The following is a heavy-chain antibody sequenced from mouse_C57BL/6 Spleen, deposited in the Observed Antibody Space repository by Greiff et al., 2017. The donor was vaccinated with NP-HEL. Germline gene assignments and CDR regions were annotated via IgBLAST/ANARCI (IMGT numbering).Heavy chain of an antibody. J-gene: IGHJ1*03. CDR1: GFTFSSYG. V-gene: IGHV5-6*01. D-gene: IGHD2-5*01. CDR2: ISSGGSYT. Sequence: DVQLVESGGDLVKPGGSLKLSCAASGFTFSSYGMSWVRQTPDKRLEWVATISSGGSYTYYPDSVKGRFTISRDNAKNTLYLQMSSLKSEDTAMYYCARHNSYSNYGYFDVWGTGTTVTVSS. CDR3: ARHNSYSNYGYFDV.